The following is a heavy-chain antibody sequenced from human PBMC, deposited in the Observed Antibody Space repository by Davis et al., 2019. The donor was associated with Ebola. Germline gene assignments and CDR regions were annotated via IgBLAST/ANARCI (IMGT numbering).Heavy chain of an antibody. CDR3: ARDRSEVRFTIFGVVPDAFDI. CDR2: ISSSSTTI. V-gene: IGHV3-48*01. CDR1: GFTFSSYN. Sequence: GESLKISCAASGFTFSSYNMNWVRQAPGKGLEWVSFISSSSTTIYYADSVKGRFTISRDNAKNSLYLQMNSLRAEDTAVYYCARDRSEVRFTIFGVVPDAFDIWGQGTMVTVSS. D-gene: IGHD3-3*01. J-gene: IGHJ3*02.